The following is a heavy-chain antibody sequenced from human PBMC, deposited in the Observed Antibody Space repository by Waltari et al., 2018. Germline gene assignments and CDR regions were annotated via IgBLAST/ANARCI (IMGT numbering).Heavy chain of an antibody. CDR2: ISTSGST. CDR1: GGSISSGSYY. D-gene: IGHD4-17*01. V-gene: IGHV4-61*09. Sequence: QVQLQESGPGLVKPSQTLSLTSTVSGGSISSGSYYWSWIRQPAGKGLEWIGYISTSGSTNYNPSLKSRVTISIDTSKNQFSLKLSSVTAADTAVYYCARPYDVYAYWYFDLWGRGTLVTVSS. J-gene: IGHJ2*01. CDR3: ARPYDVYAYWYFDL.